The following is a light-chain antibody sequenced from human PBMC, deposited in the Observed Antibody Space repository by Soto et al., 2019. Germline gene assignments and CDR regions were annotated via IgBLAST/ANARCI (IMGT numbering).Light chain of an antibody. CDR3: AAWDESLNGHVV. Sequence: QSVLTQPPSASGTPGQRVTISCSGSSSNIGSNTVNWYQHLPGTAPKLLMYSNDQRPSGVPDRFSGSKSGTSASLAINGLQSEDEADYYCAAWDESLNGHVVFGGGTKLTVL. CDR1: SSNIGSNT. CDR2: SND. V-gene: IGLV1-44*01. J-gene: IGLJ2*01.